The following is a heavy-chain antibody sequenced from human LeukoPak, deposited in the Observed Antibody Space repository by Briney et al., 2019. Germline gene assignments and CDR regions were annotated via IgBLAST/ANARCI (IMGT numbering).Heavy chain of an antibody. CDR1: EFTFNNYW. Sequence: GGSLRLSCAASEFTFNNYWMNWVRQAPGKGLEWVSSISSSSSYVYYADSVKGRFTISRDNAKNSLYLQMNSLRAEDTAVYYCARDMGSRYSTDYWGQGTLVTVSS. V-gene: IGHV3-21*01. CDR2: ISSSSSYV. J-gene: IGHJ4*02. D-gene: IGHD1-26*01. CDR3: ARDMGSRYSTDY.